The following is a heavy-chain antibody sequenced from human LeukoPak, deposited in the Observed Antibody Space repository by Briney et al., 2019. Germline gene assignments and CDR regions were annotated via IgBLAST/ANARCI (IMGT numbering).Heavy chain of an antibody. CDR3: ARGGWYNDY. V-gene: IGHV4-59*01. D-gene: IGHD6-19*01. CDR2: IYYSGST. CDR1: GVSISTYC. J-gene: IGHJ4*02. Sequence: SETLSLTCTVSGVSISTYCWSWIRQPPGKGLEWIGYIYYSGSTNYNPSLKRRVSMSVDTYKNHFSLRLSSVTAADTALYYCARGGWYNDYWGQGTLVTVSS.